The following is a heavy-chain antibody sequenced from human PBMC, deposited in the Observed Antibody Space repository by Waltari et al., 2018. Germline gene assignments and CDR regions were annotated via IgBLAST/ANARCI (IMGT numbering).Heavy chain of an antibody. CDR2: TYYGSKLYS. D-gene: IGHD3-3*01. V-gene: IGHV6-1*01. CDR1: GDSVSSNSAA. CDR3: ARTTITVFGVVVGALDN. Sequence: QVQLQQSGPGLVKPSQTLSLTCAISGDSVSSNSAAWDWIRQSPSRGLEWLGRTYYGSKLYSHYSESVESRRTINADTSKNEFSLQLTSVSPEDTGLYFCARTTITVFGVVVGALDNWGPGTLVTVSS. J-gene: IGHJ4*02.